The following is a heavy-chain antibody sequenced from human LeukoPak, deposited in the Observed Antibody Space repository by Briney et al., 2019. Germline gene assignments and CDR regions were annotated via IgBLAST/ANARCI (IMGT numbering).Heavy chain of an antibody. CDR1: GYTFTSYG. J-gene: IGHJ4*02. CDR2: ISAYNGNT. V-gene: IGHV1-18*01. Sequence: GASVKVSCKASGYTFTSYGISWVRQAPVQGLEWMGWISAYNGNTNYAQKLQGRVTMTTDTSTSTAYMELRSLRSDDTAVYYCARDRAKYGSGSYPVDYWGQGTLVTVSS. D-gene: IGHD3-10*01. CDR3: ARDRAKYGSGSYPVDY.